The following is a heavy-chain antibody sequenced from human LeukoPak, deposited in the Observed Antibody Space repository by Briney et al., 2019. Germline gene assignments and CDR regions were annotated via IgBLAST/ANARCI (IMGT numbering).Heavy chain of an antibody. CDR3: ARHQYELLNYYFDY. D-gene: IGHD2-15*01. CDR1: GGSISSFY. CDR2: IYSSGST. Sequence: SETLSLTCTVSGGSISSFYWSWIRQPPGKGLEWIGYIYSSGSTNYNPSLKSRVTISVDTSKNQFSLKLSSVTAADTAVYYCARHQYELLNYYFDYWGQGTLVTVSS. V-gene: IGHV4-59*01. J-gene: IGHJ4*02.